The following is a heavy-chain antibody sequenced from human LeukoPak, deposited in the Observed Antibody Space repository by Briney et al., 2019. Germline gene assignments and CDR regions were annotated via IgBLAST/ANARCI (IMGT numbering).Heavy chain of an antibody. V-gene: IGHV3-15*01. J-gene: IGHJ4*02. CDR1: GFAFDKAW. Sequence: PGGSLRLSCVASGFAFDKAWMSWVRQAPGKGLQWVGRIKAKSEGGTTDYAAPVKGRSTISRDDSKNTIYLQMTSLKTEDTAVYFCAIDKGARDYWGRGTLVAVSS. CDR3: AIDKGARDY. D-gene: IGHD6-6*01. CDR2: IKAKSEGGTT.